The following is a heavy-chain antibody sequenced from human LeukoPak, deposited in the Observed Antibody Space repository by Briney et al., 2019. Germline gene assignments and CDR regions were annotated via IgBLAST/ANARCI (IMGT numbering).Heavy chain of an antibody. J-gene: IGHJ4*02. V-gene: IGHV4-39*01. CDR2: IFYSGTT. D-gene: IGHD5-24*01. CDR3: ARHEEEDGYNAKTPDY. CDR1: GGSISSSNYY. Sequence: SETLSLTCSVSGGSISSSNYYWGWLRQPPGMGLEWIGSIFYSGTTYYNPSLKSRVTISVDTSKNQFSLRLSSVTAADTAVYYCARHEEEDGYNAKTPDYWGQGTLVTVSS.